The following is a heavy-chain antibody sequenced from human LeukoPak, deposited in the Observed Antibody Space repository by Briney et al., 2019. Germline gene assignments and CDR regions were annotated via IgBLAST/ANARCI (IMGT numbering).Heavy chain of an antibody. CDR1: GFTFSSCA. CDR2: ITDSGINT. V-gene: IGHV3-23*01. Sequence: GGSLRLSCAASGFTFSSCAMAWVRQAPVKGLEWVSVITDSGINTYYTDSVKGRFTISRDNSKNTLYLQMNSLRAEDTAVYYCAKGTLGSCSGASCYPLDYWGQGTLVTVSS. J-gene: IGHJ4*02. D-gene: IGHD2-15*01. CDR3: AKGTLGSCSGASCYPLDY.